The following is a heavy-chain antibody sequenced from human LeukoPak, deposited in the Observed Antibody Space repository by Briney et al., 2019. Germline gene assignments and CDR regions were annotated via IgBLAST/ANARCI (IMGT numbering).Heavy chain of an antibody. Sequence: PGGSLRLSRAASGFTFSSYSMNWVRQAPGKGLEWVSSISSSSSYIYYADSVKGRFTISRDNAKNSLYLQMNGLRAEDTAVYYCARDFYSSGCKGDWGQGTLVTVSS. V-gene: IGHV3-21*01. D-gene: IGHD6-19*01. J-gene: IGHJ4*02. CDR2: ISSSSSYI. CDR1: GFTFSSYS. CDR3: ARDFYSSGCKGD.